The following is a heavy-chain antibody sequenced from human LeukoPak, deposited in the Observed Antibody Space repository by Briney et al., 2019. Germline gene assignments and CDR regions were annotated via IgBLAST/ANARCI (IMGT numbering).Heavy chain of an antibody. CDR1: GFTFSDYY. J-gene: IGHJ4*02. CDR2: ISSSGSTI. CDR3: ARDTTVDY. V-gene: IGHV3-11*01. D-gene: IGHD1-14*01. Sequence: PGGSLRLSCAASGFTFSDYYMSWIRHTPGTGMELVSCISSSGSTIYYTDSVKGRFTISRDNAKNSLYRQMNSLRAEDTAVYYCARDTTVDYWGQGTLVTVSS.